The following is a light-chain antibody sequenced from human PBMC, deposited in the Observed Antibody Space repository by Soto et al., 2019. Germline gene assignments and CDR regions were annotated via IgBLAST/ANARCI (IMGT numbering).Light chain of an antibody. J-gene: IGKJ1*01. Sequence: DLQMTQSPSSVSASVGDRVTITCRASQGISTWLAWYQQKPGKAPKLLIYSASTLQSGVPSRFSGSGSGTDFALTVSSLQPEDFATYYCQQADTFPWTFGQGTKVEIK. CDR1: QGISTW. V-gene: IGKV1D-12*01. CDR2: SAS. CDR3: QQADTFPWT.